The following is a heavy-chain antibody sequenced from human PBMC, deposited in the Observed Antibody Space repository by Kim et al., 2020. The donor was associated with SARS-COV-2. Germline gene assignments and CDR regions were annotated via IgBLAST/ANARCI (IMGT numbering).Heavy chain of an antibody. CDR1: GYTFTSYY. CDR2: INPSGGST. CDR3: ARESSSWYSSGYYYYYGMDV. J-gene: IGHJ6*02. D-gene: IGHD6-13*01. Sequence: ASVKVSCKASGYTFTSYYMHWVRQAPGQGLEWMGIINPSGGSTSYAQKFQGRVTMTRDTSTSTVYMELSSMRSEDTAVYYCARESSSWYSSGYYYYYGMDVWGQGTTVTVSS. V-gene: IGHV1-46*01.